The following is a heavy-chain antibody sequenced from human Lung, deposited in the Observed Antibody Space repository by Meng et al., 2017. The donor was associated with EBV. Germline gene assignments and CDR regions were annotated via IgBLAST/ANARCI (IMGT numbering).Heavy chain of an antibody. CDR3: ARGRQIGWQGGDFAY. Sequence: QARRRPGGAGLLKPSETLSLRCAFSGWSLRGYYWSWIRQSPERGLEWICEINHSGHTNYHPSLKSRVTISVDTSKNQFSLNLSSVTAADTAVYYCARGRQIGWQGGDFAYWSQGTLVTVSS. D-gene: IGHD2-15*01. CDR1: GWSLRGYY. CDR2: INHSGHT. J-gene: IGHJ4*02. V-gene: IGHV4-34*02.